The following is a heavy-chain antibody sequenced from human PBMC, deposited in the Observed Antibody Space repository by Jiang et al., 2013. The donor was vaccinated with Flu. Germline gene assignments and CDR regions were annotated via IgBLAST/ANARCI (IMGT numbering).Heavy chain of an antibody. V-gene: IGHV4-61*01. J-gene: IGHJ6*03. CDR2: IYYSGST. Sequence: LLKPSETLSLTCTVSGGSVSSGSYYWSWIRQPPGKGLEWIGYIYYSGSTNYNPSLKSRVTISVDTSKNQFSLKLSSVTAADTAVYYCARVTTEGYYYYYYYMDVWGKGTTVTVSS. CDR1: GGSVSSGSYY. D-gene: IGHD1-14*01. CDR3: ARVTTEGYYYYYYYMDV.